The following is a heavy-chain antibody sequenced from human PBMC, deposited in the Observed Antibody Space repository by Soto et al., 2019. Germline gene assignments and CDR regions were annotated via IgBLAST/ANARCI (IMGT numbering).Heavy chain of an antibody. CDR3: AKYLLPVGGKSSFDS. J-gene: IGHJ4*02. CDR1: GFTFYSYS. D-gene: IGHD2-15*01. V-gene: IGHV3-23*01. Sequence: PGGSLRLSCATSGFTFYSYSMGWVRQAPGKGLEWVSAISAGGGSTFYADSVRGRFTISRDNSKNTLFLQMISLRAEDTAIYYCAKYLLPVGGKSSFDSWGQGALVTVSS. CDR2: ISAGGGST.